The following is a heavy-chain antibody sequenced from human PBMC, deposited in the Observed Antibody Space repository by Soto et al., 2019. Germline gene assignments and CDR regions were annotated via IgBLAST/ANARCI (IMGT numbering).Heavy chain of an antibody. CDR1: GGSISSGGYY. V-gene: IGHV4-31*03. D-gene: IGHD3-3*01. J-gene: IGHJ6*02. Sequence: SETLSLTCXVSGGSISSGGYYWSWIRQHPGKGLEWIGYIYYSGSTYYNPSLKSRVTISVDTSKNQFSLKLSSVTAADTAVYYCARDHYYDFWSGYPPNYYYGMDVWGQGTTVTVSS. CDR3: ARDHYYDFWSGYPPNYYYGMDV. CDR2: IYYSGST.